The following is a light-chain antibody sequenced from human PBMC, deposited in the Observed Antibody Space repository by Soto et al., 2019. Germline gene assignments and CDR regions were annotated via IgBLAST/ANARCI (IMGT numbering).Light chain of an antibody. V-gene: IGLV2-8*01. J-gene: IGLJ1*01. CDR1: TSDIGGYNY. CDR3: SSHGGNSPYV. Sequence: QSALTQPPSASGSPGQSVAISCTGTTSDIGGYNYVSWYQQHPGKAPKLRIYEVNKRPSGVPDRLSGSKSGNTASLTVSGLQAEDEADYYRSSHGGNSPYVFGTGTKLTVL. CDR2: EVN.